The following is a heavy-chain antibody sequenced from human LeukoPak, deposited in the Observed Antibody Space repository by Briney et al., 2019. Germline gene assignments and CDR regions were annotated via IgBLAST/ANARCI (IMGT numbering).Heavy chain of an antibody. CDR2: IYSDAGT. CDR3: ARDSDGGNLDS. V-gene: IGHV3-53*01. CDR1: GFSVSNYY. J-gene: IGHJ4*02. D-gene: IGHD3-10*01. Sequence: PGGSLRLSCAVSGFSVSNYYMSWVRQAPGKGLAWVSLIYSDAGTSYADSVKGRFTISRDNSKNTLFLQMNTLRAEDTAVYYCARDSDGGNLDSWGQRTLVTVSS.